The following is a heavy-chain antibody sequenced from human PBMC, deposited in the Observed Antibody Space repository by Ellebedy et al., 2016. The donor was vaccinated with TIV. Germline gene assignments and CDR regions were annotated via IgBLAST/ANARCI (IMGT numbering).Heavy chain of an antibody. D-gene: IGHD6-19*01. CDR3: SRWLDC. J-gene: IGHJ4*02. CDR2: IKSKTDGGTT. CDR1: GLTFSNAW. Sequence: GESLKISCAVSGLTFSNAWMNWVRQAPGKGLEWVGRIKSKTDGGTTDYAAPVKGSITISRDDSTNTLYLQMNSLKTEDTAVYYCSRWLDCWGQGTLVTVSS. V-gene: IGHV3-15*07.